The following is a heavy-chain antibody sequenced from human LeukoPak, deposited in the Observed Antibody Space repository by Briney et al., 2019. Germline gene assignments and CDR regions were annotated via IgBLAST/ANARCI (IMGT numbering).Heavy chain of an antibody. Sequence: GGSLRLSCAASGVTFSSYEMNWVRQAPGKGLEWGSYISSSGSTIYYADSVKGRFTISRDNAKNSLYLQMNSLRAEDTAVYYCARGAYDYVWGGYRYFDYWGQGTLVTVSS. CDR1: GVTFSSYE. D-gene: IGHD3-16*02. J-gene: IGHJ4*02. CDR3: ARGAYDYVWGGYRYFDY. V-gene: IGHV3-48*03. CDR2: ISSSGSTI.